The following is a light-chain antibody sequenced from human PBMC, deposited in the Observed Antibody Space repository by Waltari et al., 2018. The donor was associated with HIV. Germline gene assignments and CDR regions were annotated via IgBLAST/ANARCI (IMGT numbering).Light chain of an antibody. CDR3: GAYAGPTGLSDV. CDR1: TRDIGAYNY. J-gene: IGLJ2*01. Sequence: QSALTQPASVSGSPGQSITIPCTGTTRDIGAYNYVSWYQQPPGKSPKLIIYEVGTRLSGVSARFAGSKAGNTASLTISGLQSEDEADYHCGAYAGPTGLSDVFGGGTKLTVL. CDR2: EVG. V-gene: IGLV2-23*02.